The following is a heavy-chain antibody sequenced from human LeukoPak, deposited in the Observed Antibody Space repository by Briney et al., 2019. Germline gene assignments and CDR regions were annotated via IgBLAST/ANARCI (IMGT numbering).Heavy chain of an antibody. Sequence: GGSLRLSCAASGFTVSSNYMSWVRRAPGKGLEWVSVIYSGGSTYYADSVKGRFTISRDNSKNTLYLQMNSLRAEDTAVYYCARAYYGSGSYYVDYWGQGTLVTVSS. V-gene: IGHV3-53*01. J-gene: IGHJ4*02. CDR1: GFTVSSNY. CDR3: ARAYYGSGSYYVDY. D-gene: IGHD3-10*01. CDR2: IYSGGST.